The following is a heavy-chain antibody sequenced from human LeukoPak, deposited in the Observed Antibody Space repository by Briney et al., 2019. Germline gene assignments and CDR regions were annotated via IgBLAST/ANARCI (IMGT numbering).Heavy chain of an antibody. CDR1: GFTFSSYM. CDR2: IKPDGGEK. V-gene: IGHV3-7*01. Sequence: GGSLRLSCAASGFTFSSYMMTWVRQAPGKWLEWVANIKPDGGEKFYVDSVRGRFTISRDNAKNSLYLQMNSLRAEDTAVDYCGSGSLWIGKLEYWGQGTLVIVSS. CDR3: GSGSLWIGKLEY. D-gene: IGHD3-3*01. J-gene: IGHJ4*02.